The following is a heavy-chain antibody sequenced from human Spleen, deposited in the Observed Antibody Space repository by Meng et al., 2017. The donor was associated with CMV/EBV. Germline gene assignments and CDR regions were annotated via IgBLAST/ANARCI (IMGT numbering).Heavy chain of an antibody. D-gene: IGHD2-2*01. Sequence: SVKVSCKGSGGILSSNTISWVRQAPGQGLEWMGGILPILGITNYAQKFQGRVTITADKSTSTVYMELGSLRSEDTAVCYCARQDSPSWYGRGDHWGQGTLVTVSS. CDR1: GGILSSNT. V-gene: IGHV1-69*10. CDR3: ARQDSPSWYGRGDH. J-gene: IGHJ4*02. CDR2: ILPILGIT.